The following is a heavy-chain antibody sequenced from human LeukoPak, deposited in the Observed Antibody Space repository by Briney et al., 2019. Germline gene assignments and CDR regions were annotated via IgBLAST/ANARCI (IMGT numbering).Heavy chain of an antibody. J-gene: IGHJ4*02. Sequence: SETLSLTCAVYGGSFSVYYWSWIRQPPAKGLEWIGEVSRGGSTKYSPSLKSRVTISLDTSNNQVSLKLSSVTAADTAMYYCGLSTTRATTRTIDYWGQGTLVTVSS. V-gene: IGHV4-34*01. CDR1: GGSFSVYY. CDR2: VSRGGST. D-gene: IGHD4-17*01. CDR3: GLSTTRATTRTIDY.